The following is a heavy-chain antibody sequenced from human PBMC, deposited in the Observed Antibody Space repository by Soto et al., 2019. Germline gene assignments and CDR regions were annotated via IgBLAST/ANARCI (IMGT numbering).Heavy chain of an antibody. CDR1: GYSFTSYC. V-gene: IGHV5-10-1*01. CDR3: ARRHIVVVPAAIDAFDI. Sequence: PGESLKISCKGSGYSFTSYCISWVRQMPGKGLEWMGRIDPSDSYTNYSPSFQGHVTISADKSISTAYLQWRGLRASKTAMYYCARRHIVVVPAAIDAFDIWGQGTMVTV. CDR2: IDPSDSYT. D-gene: IGHD2-2*01. J-gene: IGHJ3*02.